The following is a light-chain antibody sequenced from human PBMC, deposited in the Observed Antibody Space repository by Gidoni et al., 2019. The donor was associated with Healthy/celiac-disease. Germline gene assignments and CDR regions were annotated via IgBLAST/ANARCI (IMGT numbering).Light chain of an antibody. CDR1: QGVSSY. V-gene: IGKV3-11*01. CDR2: DAS. Sequence: EIVLTQSRATLSLSPGERATLSCRASQGVSSYLAWYQQKPGQAPRLLIYDASNRATGSPARFSGSGSGTDFTLTISSLEPEDFAVYYCQQRSNWPPMWTFGQGTKVEIK. CDR3: QQRSNWPPMWT. J-gene: IGKJ1*01.